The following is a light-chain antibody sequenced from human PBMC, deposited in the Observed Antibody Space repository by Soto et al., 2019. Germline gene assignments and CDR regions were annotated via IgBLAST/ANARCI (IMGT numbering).Light chain of an antibody. V-gene: IGKV1-39*01. J-gene: IGKJ1*01. CDR2: AAS. CDR3: QQSYSSPPT. CDR1: QSISNH. Sequence: DIQMTQSPSSLSASVGDSVTITCLASQSISNHLNWYQQKPGKAPKLLIFAASSLQSGVPSRFSGSRSGPDFTLTISSLQPEDFATYYCQQSYSSPPTFGQGTKVDI.